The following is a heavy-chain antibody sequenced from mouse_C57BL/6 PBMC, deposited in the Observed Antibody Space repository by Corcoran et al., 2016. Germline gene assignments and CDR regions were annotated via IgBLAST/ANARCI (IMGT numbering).Heavy chain of an antibody. CDR2: INPNNGGT. CDR1: GFNIKDYY. J-gene: IGHJ3*01. Sequence: EVQLQQSGAELVRPGASVKLSCTASGFNIKDYYMHWVKQRHGKSLEWIGDINPNNGGTSYNQKFKGKATLTVDKSSSTAYMELRSLTSEDSAVYYCARGGLLLSAWFAYWGQGTLVTVSA. CDR3: ARGGLLLSAWFAY. D-gene: IGHD1-1*01. V-gene: IGHV1-26*01.